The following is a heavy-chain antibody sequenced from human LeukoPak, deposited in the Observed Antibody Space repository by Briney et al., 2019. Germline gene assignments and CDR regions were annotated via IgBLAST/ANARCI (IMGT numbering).Heavy chain of an antibody. D-gene: IGHD4-23*01. CDR1: GFTFSSYG. CDR2: ISYDGSNK. CDR3: AKDQYGGNSDYYYGMDV. Sequence: GGSLRLSCAASGFTFSSYGMHWVRQAPGKGLEWVAVISYDGSNKYYADSVKGRSTISRDNSKNTLYLQMNSLRAEDTAVHYCAKDQYGGNSDYYYGMDVWGQGTTVTVSS. V-gene: IGHV3-30*18. J-gene: IGHJ6*02.